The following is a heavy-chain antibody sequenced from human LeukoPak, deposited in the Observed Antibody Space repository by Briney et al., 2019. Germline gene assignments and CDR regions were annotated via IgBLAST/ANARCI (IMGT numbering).Heavy chain of an antibody. D-gene: IGHD3-10*01. CDR3: ARGRVRFDP. Sequence: SETLSLTCTVSGGSINSGNYYWSWIRQPPGKGLEWIGYIYYSGSTNYNPSLKSRVTISVDTSKNQFSLKLSSVTAADTAVYYCARGRVRFDPWGQGTLVTVSS. CDR2: IYYSGST. J-gene: IGHJ5*02. V-gene: IGHV4-61*01. CDR1: GGSINSGNYY.